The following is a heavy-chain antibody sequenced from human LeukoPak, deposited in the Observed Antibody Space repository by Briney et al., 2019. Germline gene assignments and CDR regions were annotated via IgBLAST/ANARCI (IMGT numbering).Heavy chain of an antibody. Sequence: RPGGSLRLSCAASRFSFSLYNMNWVRQAPGKGLEWVSYISSTGSRIYYADSVKGRFTISRDNAKNLLYLQMSSLRDEDTAVYYCARDYKDKVWFGHMDVWGRGTTVTVSS. CDR1: RFSFSLYN. CDR2: ISSTGSRI. D-gene: IGHD3-10*01. CDR3: ARDYKDKVWFGHMDV. J-gene: IGHJ6*02. V-gene: IGHV3-48*02.